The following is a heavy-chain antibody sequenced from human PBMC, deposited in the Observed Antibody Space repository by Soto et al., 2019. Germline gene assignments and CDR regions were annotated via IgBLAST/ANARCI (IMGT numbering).Heavy chain of an antibody. CDR1: GFSFSTYT. CDR3: AIDFTPDGYWDFDY. V-gene: IGHV3-23*01. Sequence: EVQLLESGGNLVQPGGSLRLSCEASGFSFSTYTMSWVRQSPGKGLEWVSAVLQTGTSTYYADSVKGRFTISRDKSKNTLYLQMNNLRAEDTAVYYCAIDFTPDGYWDFDYWGQGTLVTVSS. J-gene: IGHJ4*02. D-gene: IGHD4-17*01. CDR2: VLQTGTST.